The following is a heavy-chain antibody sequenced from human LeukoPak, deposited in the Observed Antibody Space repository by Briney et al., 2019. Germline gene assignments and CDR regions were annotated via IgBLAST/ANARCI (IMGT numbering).Heavy chain of an antibody. D-gene: IGHD2-2*01. CDR1: GGSISSGGYY. Sequence: SETLSLTCTVSGGSISSGGYYWSWIRQHPGKGLEWIGYIYNIGSTYNNPSLKTRVTMSLDMSKNQFSLKLSSVTAADTAVYFCATVRVVVPTAMSYWSFDLWGRGTLVTVSS. V-gene: IGHV4-61*08. CDR2: IYNIGST. J-gene: IGHJ2*01. CDR3: ATVRVVVPTAMSYWSFDL.